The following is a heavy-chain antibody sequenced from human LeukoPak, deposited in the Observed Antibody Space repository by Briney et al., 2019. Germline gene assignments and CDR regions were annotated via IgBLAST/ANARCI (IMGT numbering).Heavy chain of an antibody. V-gene: IGHV4-38-2*01. CDR2: INHSGRI. CDR3: ASGYSSTWYPQH. D-gene: IGHD6-13*01. Sequence: PSETLSLTCAVSGYSISSGYYWGWIRQPPGKGLEWIGEINHSGRINYNTSLKSRVTISLDTSKNQFSLKLSSVTAADTAVYYCASGYSSTWYPQHWGQGTLVTVSS. J-gene: IGHJ1*01. CDR1: GYSISSGYY.